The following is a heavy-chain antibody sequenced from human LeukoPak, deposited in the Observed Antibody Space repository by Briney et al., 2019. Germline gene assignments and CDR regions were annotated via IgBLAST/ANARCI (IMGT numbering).Heavy chain of an antibody. CDR2: IYSGSST. Sequence: GGSLRLSCAASGFTVGTNYMSWVRQAPGKGLEWVSLIYSGSSTYYANSVKGRFTISRDNSKNTVYLQMNSLRAEDTAVYYCARVPYGNYHYYYMDVWGKGTTVTVSS. CDR1: GFTVGTNY. D-gene: IGHD3-10*01. V-gene: IGHV3-53*01. CDR3: ARVPYGNYHYYYMDV. J-gene: IGHJ6*03.